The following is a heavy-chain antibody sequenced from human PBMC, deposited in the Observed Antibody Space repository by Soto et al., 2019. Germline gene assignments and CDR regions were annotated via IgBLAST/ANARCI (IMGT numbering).Heavy chain of an antibody. CDR1: GFTFSSYA. V-gene: IGHV3-23*01. Sequence: EVQLLESGGGLVQPGGSLRLSCAASGFTFSSYAMSWVRQAPGKGLEWVSAISGSGGSTYYADSVKGRFTISRDNSKNTRYLQMNSLRAEDTAVYYCAKDPPRYCSSTSCYPHDYWGQGTLVTVSS. D-gene: IGHD2-2*01. CDR2: ISGSGGST. CDR3: AKDPPRYCSSTSCYPHDY. J-gene: IGHJ4*02.